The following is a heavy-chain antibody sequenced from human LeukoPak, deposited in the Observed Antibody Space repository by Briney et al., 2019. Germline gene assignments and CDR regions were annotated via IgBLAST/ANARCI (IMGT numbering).Heavy chain of an antibody. CDR3: ARDLGGFGELSNWFDP. Sequence: SQTLSLTCTVSGGSISSGGYYWSWIRQPPGKGLEWIGYIYHSGSTYYNPSLKSRVTISVDRSKNQFSLKLSSVTAADTAVYYCARDLGGFGELSNWFDPWGQGTLVTVSS. V-gene: IGHV4-30-2*01. J-gene: IGHJ5*02. D-gene: IGHD3-10*01. CDR1: GGSISSGGYY. CDR2: IYHSGST.